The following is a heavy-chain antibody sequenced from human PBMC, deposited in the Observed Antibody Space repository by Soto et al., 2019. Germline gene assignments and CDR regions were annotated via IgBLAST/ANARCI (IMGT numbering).Heavy chain of an antibody. CDR3: TRIYLAGSYWFDP. CDR2: IGGKTYGGTT. Sequence: GGSLRLSCTASGFTFGDYAMSWFRQAPGKGLEWVGFIGGKTYGGTTDYAASVKGRFTISRDDSKSIAYLQMNSLKTEDTAVYYCTRIYLAGSYWFDPWGQGTLVTVSS. V-gene: IGHV3-49*03. CDR1: GFTFGDYA. J-gene: IGHJ5*02. D-gene: IGHD3-10*01.